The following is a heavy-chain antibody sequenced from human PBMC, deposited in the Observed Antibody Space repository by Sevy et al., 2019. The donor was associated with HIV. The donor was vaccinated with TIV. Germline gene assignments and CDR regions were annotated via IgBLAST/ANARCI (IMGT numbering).Heavy chain of an antibody. Sequence: GGSLRLSCAASGFTFDDYAMHWVRQAPGKGLEWVSGISWNSGGIGYADSVKGRFTISRDNAKNSLYLQMNSLRAEDTALYYCAKDMKYSSSSPFDYWGQGTLVTVSS. CDR2: ISWNSGGI. CDR1: GFTFDDYA. J-gene: IGHJ4*02. D-gene: IGHD6-6*01. V-gene: IGHV3-9*01. CDR3: AKDMKYSSSSPFDY.